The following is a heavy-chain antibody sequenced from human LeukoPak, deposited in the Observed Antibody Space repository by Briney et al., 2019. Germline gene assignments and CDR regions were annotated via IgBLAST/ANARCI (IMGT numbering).Heavy chain of an antibody. D-gene: IGHD5-18*01. J-gene: IGHJ5*01. CDR3: AKMGSTYSHVNWFDF. Sequence: PGGSLRLSCAASGFTVASYAMSWVRQAPGKGLEWVSAISGSGGSTYYADSVRGRFTISRDNSKNTLYLQMTSLRVEDTAVYYCAKMGSTYSHVNWFDFWGQGTLVTVSS. CDR1: GFTVASYA. CDR2: ISGSGGST. V-gene: IGHV3-23*01.